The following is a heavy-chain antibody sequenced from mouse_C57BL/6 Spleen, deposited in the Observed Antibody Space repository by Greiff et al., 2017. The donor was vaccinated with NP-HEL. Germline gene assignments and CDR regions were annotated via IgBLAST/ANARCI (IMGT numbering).Heavy chain of an antibody. CDR1: GYSITSGYY. Sequence: DVQLQESGPGLVKPSQSLSLTCSVTGYSITSGYYWNWIRQFPGNKLEWMGYISYDGSNNYNPSLKNRISITRDTSKNQFFLKLNSVTTEDTATYYCAREGIFLSTVVDHYFDYWGQGTTLTVSS. CDR3: AREGIFLSTVVDHYFDY. D-gene: IGHD1-1*01. V-gene: IGHV3-6*01. J-gene: IGHJ2*01. CDR2: ISYDGSN.